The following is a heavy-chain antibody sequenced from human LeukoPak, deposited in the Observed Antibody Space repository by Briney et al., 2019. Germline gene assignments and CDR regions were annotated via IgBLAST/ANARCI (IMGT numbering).Heavy chain of an antibody. V-gene: IGHV3-30*02. Sequence: PGGSLRLSCEASGFTFSRFGINWARQAPGKGLEWVAFIQYDESLKCYLGSVKGRFATSRDNSKNTVYLQMNSLRVEDTAVYYCAKDQGVVGSYDAWGQGTLVTVSS. CDR2: IQYDESLK. CDR1: GFTFSRFG. D-gene: IGHD3-10*01. J-gene: IGHJ5*02. CDR3: AKDQGVVGSYDA.